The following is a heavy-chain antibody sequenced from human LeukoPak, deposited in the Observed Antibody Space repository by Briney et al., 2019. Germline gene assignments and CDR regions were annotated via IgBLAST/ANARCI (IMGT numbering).Heavy chain of an antibody. J-gene: IGHJ4*02. D-gene: IGHD5-18*01. CDR3: ARSLNSYGPYFDY. V-gene: IGHV4-34*01. CDR1: GVSFSGYY. Sequence: SETLSLTCAVYGVSFSGYYWSWIRQPPGKGLEWIGEINHSGSTNYNPSLKSRVTISVDTSKNQFSLKLSSVTAADTAVYYCARSLNSYGPYFDYWGQGTLVTVSS. CDR2: INHSGST.